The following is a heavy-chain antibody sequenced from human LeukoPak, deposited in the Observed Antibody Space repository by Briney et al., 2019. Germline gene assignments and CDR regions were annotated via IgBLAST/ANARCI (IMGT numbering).Heavy chain of an antibody. CDR2: IDSSGGYM. D-gene: IGHD3-10*01. CDR1: GGTFNTYS. J-gene: IGHJ4*02. CDR3: AKDSGVTYYYGSGSATYFEN. Sequence: GGSLRLSCEASGGTFNTYSMNWARQAPGKGLEWVSSIDSSGGYMFYADSVKGRFIISRDNAKDSLYLQMNSLRAEDTAVYYCAKDSGVTYYYGSGSATYFENWGQGTLVTVCS. V-gene: IGHV3-21*04.